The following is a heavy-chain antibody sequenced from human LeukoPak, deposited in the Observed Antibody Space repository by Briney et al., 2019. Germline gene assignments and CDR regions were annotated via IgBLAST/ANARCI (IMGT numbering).Heavy chain of an antibody. J-gene: IGHJ3*02. D-gene: IGHD3-10*01. CDR2: IKQGGSEK. CDR1: GFTFSSYW. V-gene: IGHV3-7*01. CDR3: ARGGLYYYGSGSPNDAFDI. Sequence: GGSLRLSCAASGFTFSSYWMSWVRQAPGKGLEWVANIKQGGSEKYYVDSVKGRFTISRDNANNSLYLQMNSLRAEDTAVYYCARGGLYYYGSGSPNDAFDIWGQGTMVTVSS.